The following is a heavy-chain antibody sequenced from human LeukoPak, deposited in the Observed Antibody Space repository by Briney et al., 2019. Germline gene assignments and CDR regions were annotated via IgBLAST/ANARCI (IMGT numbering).Heavy chain of an antibody. CDR3: ARGPSGGRYYVGDY. CDR2: INSDGSST. J-gene: IGHJ4*02. D-gene: IGHD1-26*01. V-gene: IGHV3-74*01. Sequence: GGCLRLSCAASGFTLSTYWMHWVRQAPGKGLVWVSRINSDGSSTSYADSVKGRFTISRDNAKNTLYLQMNSLRAEDTAVYYCARGPSGGRYYVGDYWGQGTQVTVSS. CDR1: GFTLSTYW.